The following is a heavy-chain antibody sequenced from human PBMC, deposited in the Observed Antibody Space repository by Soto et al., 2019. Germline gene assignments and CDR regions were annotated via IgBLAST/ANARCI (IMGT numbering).Heavy chain of an antibody. V-gene: IGHV3-11*01. Sequence: QVQLVESGGGLVKPGGSLRLSCAASGFTFSDYYMSWIRQAPGKGLEWVSYISNSGRTLYYADSMKGRLTISRDNAKNSVFLQMNSLRSEDTAVYYCARDLVAVSGGVYSSSSGGYFFDFWGQGTLVTVSS. CDR3: ARDLVAVSGGVYSSSSGGYFFDF. CDR1: GFTFSDYY. D-gene: IGHD6-6*01. CDR2: ISNSGRTL. J-gene: IGHJ4*02.